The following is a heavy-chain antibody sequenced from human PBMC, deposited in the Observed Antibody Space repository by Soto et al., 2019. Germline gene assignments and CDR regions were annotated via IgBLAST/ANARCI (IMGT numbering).Heavy chain of an antibody. CDR3: APHLWFGELYY. D-gene: IGHD3-10*01. CDR1: GFTFRSFA. V-gene: IGHV3-23*01. J-gene: IGHJ4*02. CDR2: ISGGGGST. Sequence: EVQLLESGGGLVQPGGSLRLSVAASGFTFRSFAMNWARRAQGKGLEWVPAISGGGGSTYNADSVKGRFTISRDNSKNTLYLQMNSLRAEDTAVYYCAPHLWFGELYYWGQGTLVTVSS.